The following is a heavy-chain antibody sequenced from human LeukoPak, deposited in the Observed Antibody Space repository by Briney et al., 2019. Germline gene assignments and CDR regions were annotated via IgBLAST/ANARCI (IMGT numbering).Heavy chain of an antibody. D-gene: IGHD3-10*01. V-gene: IGHV4-59*08. J-gene: IGHJ4*02. CDR1: GGSISSYY. CDR3: VNVLLWFGELLFPLYFDY. Sequence: PSETLSLTCTVSGGSISSYYWSWLRQPPGKGLEWIGHIYYSGSTNYNPSLKSRVTISVDTSKNQFSLKLSSVTAADTAVYYCVNVLLWFGELLFPLYFDYWGQGTLVTVSS. CDR2: IYYSGST.